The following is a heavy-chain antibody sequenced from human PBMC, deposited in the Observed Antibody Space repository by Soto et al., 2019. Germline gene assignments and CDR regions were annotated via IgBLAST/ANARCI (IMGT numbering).Heavy chain of an antibody. V-gene: IGHV1-2*02. CDR1: GYTFTAYH. CDR2: INPKFGET. Sequence: QVQLVQSGAEVKEPGDSVRVSCEASGYTFTAYHIHWVRQAPGQGLERMGWINPKFGETTSEQDFQGRVSMPRDMSISTVYMELSRLTSDDTAIYYCARNMDYYYGGGSGNGHGVWGQGTTVTVFS. J-gene: IGHJ6*02. D-gene: IGHD3-10*01. CDR3: ARNMDYYYGGGSGNGHGV.